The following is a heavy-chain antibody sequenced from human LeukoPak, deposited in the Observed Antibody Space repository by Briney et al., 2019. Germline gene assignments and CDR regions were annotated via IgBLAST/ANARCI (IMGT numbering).Heavy chain of an antibody. Sequence: GASVKVSCKASGYTFIANYLQWVRQAPGLGPEWLGWMHVGNGNTRYAPKFQGRVTLSRDTSINTAYMELSSLRSDDTAVYYCAREGSYCEAGDCYSFDFWGQGTLVTVSS. CDR3: AREGSYCEAGDCYSFDF. V-gene: IGHV1-2*02. J-gene: IGHJ4*02. CDR1: GYTFIANY. CDR2: MHVGNGNT. D-gene: IGHD2-21*02.